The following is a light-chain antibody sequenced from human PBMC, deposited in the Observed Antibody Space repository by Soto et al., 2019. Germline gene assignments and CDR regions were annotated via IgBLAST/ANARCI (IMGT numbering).Light chain of an antibody. CDR3: QSYHRSLSAWV. CDR1: SSNIGAGYD. V-gene: IGLV1-40*01. Sequence: QSVLTQPPSVSGAPGQRVTISCTGSSSNIGAGYDVHWYQQLPGTAPKLLIYGNSNRPSGVPDRFSGSKSGTTASLAITGLRSEDEADDYCQSYHRSLSAWVFGGGTKVTVL. CDR2: GNS. J-gene: IGLJ3*02.